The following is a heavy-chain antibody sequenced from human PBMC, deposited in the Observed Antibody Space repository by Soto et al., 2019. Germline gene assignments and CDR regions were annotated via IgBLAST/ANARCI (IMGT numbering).Heavy chain of an antibody. J-gene: IGHJ6*02. CDR1: GFSFSSYA. Sequence: GWSLRLSCAASGFSFSSYALYWVRQAPGKGLEWVALISYNGIDEYYADSVKVRFTISRDSSTNTLSLQMNSLRGEDTAVYYCARAPPRGIAAPGTWGSGMDVWGQGTTVTVSS. CDR3: ARAPPRGIAAPGTWGSGMDV. D-gene: IGHD6-13*01. CDR2: ISYNGIDE. V-gene: IGHV3-30-3*01.